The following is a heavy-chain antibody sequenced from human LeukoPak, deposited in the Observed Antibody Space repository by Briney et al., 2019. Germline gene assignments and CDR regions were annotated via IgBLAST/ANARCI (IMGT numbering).Heavy chain of an antibody. J-gene: IGHJ4*02. CDR1: GVTFSTYA. V-gene: IGHV3-30-3*01. CDR3: ARDTFLIGMIATTGMGYFDY. CDR2: ISYDGNNK. D-gene: IGHD1-26*01. Sequence: GGSLRLSCAASGVTFSTYAMRWVRQAPGKGLEWVAVISYDGNNKYYADSVKGRFTFSRDNSKNTLYLQMNSLRVEDTAVYYCARDTFLIGMIATTGMGYFDYWGLGTRVTVSS.